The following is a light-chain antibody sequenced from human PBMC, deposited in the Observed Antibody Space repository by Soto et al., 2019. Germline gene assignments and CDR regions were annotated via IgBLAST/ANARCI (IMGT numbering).Light chain of an antibody. CDR2: GAS. V-gene: IGKV3-15*01. Sequence: EIVMTQSPATLSVSPGERATLSCRASQSVGSNLAWYQQKPGQAPRLLIYGASTRATGIPARFSGSGSGTEFTLTISSLQSEDFEVYYCQQYNQWPLTFGGGTKVEIQ. CDR1: QSVGSN. CDR3: QQYNQWPLT. J-gene: IGKJ4*01.